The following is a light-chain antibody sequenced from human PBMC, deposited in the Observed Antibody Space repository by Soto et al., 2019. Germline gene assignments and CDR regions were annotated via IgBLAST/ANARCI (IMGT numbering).Light chain of an antibody. CDR1: QDIGSA. Sequence: IQLTQSPSSLSASVGDRVTITCRAGQDIGSALAWYQQRPGKAPKLLLYDASNLEAGVLSRFSGSGSGTDFTLTITSLRPEDFATYYCQQFNGFALTFGGGTKVQIK. CDR2: DAS. V-gene: IGKV1-13*02. J-gene: IGKJ4*01. CDR3: QQFNGFALT.